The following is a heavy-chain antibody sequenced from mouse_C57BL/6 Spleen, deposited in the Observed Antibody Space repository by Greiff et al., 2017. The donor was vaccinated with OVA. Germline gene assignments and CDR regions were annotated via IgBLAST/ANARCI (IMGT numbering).Heavy chain of an antibody. CDR3: ARSYGSSYNWYCDV. CDR1: GYAFSSYW. Sequence: VQLQQSGAELVKPGASVKISCKASGYAFSSYWMNWVKQRPGKGLEWIGQIYPGDGDTNYNGKFKGKATLTADKSSSTAYMQLSSLTSEDSAVYFCARSYGSSYNWYCDVWGTGTTVTVSS. J-gene: IGHJ1*03. D-gene: IGHD1-1*01. CDR2: IYPGDGDT. V-gene: IGHV1-80*01.